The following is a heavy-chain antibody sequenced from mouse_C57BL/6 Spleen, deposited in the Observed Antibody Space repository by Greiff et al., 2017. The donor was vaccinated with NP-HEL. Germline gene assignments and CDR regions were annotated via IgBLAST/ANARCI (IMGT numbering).Heavy chain of an antibody. CDR3: ARADYYGSSPFDY. J-gene: IGHJ2*01. CDR2: IYPGSGST. D-gene: IGHD1-1*01. Sequence: QVQLQQPGAELVKPGASVKMSCKASGYTFTSYWITWVKQRPGQGLEWIGDIYPGSGSTNYNEKFKSKATLTVDTSSSTAYMQLSSLTSENSAVYYCARADYYGSSPFDYWGQGTTLTVSS. V-gene: IGHV1-55*01. CDR1: GYTFTSYW.